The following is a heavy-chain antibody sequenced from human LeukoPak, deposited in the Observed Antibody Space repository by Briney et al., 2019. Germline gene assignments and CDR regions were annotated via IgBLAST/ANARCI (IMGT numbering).Heavy chain of an antibody. CDR1: GGSISSGGYY. J-gene: IGHJ4*02. V-gene: IGHV4-31*03. CDR2: IYYSGST. Sequence: SQTLSLACTVSGGSISSGGYYWSWIRQHPGKGLEWIGYIYYSGSTYYNPSLKSRVTISVDTSKNQFSLKLSSVTAADTAVYYCARGLRLWFGELRGRGYYFDYWGQGTLVTVSS. D-gene: IGHD3-10*01. CDR3: ARGLRLWFGELRGRGYYFDY.